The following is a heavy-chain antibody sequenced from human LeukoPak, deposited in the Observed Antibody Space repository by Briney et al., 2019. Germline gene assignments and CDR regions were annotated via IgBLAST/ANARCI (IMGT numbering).Heavy chain of an antibody. D-gene: IGHD5-18*01. J-gene: IGHJ4*02. CDR2: IIPIFGTA. V-gene: IGHV1-69*05. CDR3: ARGGYSYVYYFDY. CDR1: GGTFSSYA. Sequence: SVKVSCKASGGTFSSYAISWVRQAPGQGLEWMGRIIPIFGTANYAQKFQGRVTITTDESTSTAYMELSSLRSEDTAVYYCARGGYSYVYYFDYWGQGTLVTVSS.